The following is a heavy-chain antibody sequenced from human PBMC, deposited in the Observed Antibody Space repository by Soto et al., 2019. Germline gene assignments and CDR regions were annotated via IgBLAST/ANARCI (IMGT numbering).Heavy chain of an antibody. CDR1: GFTFSTYS. CDR3: VREYTAWPLAYGLDV. D-gene: IGHD2-2*02. J-gene: IGHJ6*02. V-gene: IGHV3-21*01. CDR2: ISSRSDI. Sequence: GGSLRLSCVGSGFTFSTYSINWVRQAPGKGLEWVSSISSRSDIYYADSVKGRFTISRDNAKNSVSLQMNSLRAEDTAVYYCVREYTAWPLAYGLDVWGQGTTVTVSS.